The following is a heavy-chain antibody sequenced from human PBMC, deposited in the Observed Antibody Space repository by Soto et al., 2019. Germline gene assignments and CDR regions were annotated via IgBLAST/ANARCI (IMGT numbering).Heavy chain of an antibody. V-gene: IGHV3-30-3*01. CDR2: ISYDGSNK. CDR3: AREGQLGNYGVYYFDY. D-gene: IGHD4-17*01. CDR1: GFTFSSYA. Sequence: QAQLVESGGGGVQPGRSLRLSCAASGFTFSSYALHWVRQAPGKGLEWVAVISYDGSNKYYADSVKCQFTISRDNSKNTLYLQMNSLRPEDTAVYYCAREGQLGNYGVYYFDYWGQGTLVTVSS. J-gene: IGHJ4*02.